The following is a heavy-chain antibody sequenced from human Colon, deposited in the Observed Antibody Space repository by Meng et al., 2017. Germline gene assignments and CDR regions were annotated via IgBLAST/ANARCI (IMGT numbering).Heavy chain of an antibody. D-gene: IGHD2-15*01. J-gene: IGHJ4*02. CDR1: AGPFSGYY. CDR3: SSLLTLDY. V-gene: IGHV4-34*02. CDR2: INHSGDT. Sequence: QVPLQQWGPGLLNPSETLTLTSAINAGPFSGYYWSWIRQAPGKGLEWIGEINHSGDTHYNPSLKSRVSMSFDTSKKQFSLHLSSVTAADTTVYYCSSLLTLDYWGPGTLVTVSS.